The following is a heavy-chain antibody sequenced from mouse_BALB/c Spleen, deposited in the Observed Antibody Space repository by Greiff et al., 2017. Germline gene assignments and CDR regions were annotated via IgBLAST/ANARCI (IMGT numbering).Heavy chain of an antibody. D-gene: IGHD2-1*01. CDR2: INPYNDGT. Sequence: VQLQQSGPELVKPGASVKMSCKASGYTFTSYVMHWVKQKPGQGLEWIGYINPYNDGTKYNEKFKGKATLTSDKSSSTAYMELSSLTSEDSAVYYCARGNFYYAMDYWGQGTSVTVSS. J-gene: IGHJ4*01. V-gene: IGHV1-14*01. CDR1: GYTFTSYV. CDR3: ARGNFYYAMDY.